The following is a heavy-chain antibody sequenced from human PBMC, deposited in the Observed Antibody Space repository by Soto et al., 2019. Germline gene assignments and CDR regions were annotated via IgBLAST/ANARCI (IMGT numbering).Heavy chain of an antibody. CDR1: GGSFSGYY. CDR3: ATDPLFCSGGSGQRKKAFDI. V-gene: IGHV4-34*01. D-gene: IGHD2-15*01. Sequence: PSETLSLTCAVYGGSFSGYYWSWIRQPPGKGLEWIGEINHSGSTNYNPSLKSRVTISVDTSKNQFSLKLSSVTAADTAVYYCATDPLFCSGGSGQRKKAFDIWGQGTMVTVAS. CDR2: INHSGST. J-gene: IGHJ3*02.